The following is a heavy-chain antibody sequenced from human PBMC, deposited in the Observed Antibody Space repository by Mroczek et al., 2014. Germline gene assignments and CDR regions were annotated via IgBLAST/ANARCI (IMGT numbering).Heavy chain of an antibody. CDR2: IYYSGST. Sequence: QVQLVQSGPGLVKPSETLSLTCTVSGGSISSYYWSWIRQPPGKGLEWIGYIYYSGSTNYNPSLKSRVTISVDTSKNQFSLKLSSVTAADTAVYYCARAPIGGTNWFDPWGQGTLVTVSS. V-gene: IGHV4-59*01. CDR1: GGSISSYY. CDR3: ARAPIGGTNWFDP. J-gene: IGHJ5*02.